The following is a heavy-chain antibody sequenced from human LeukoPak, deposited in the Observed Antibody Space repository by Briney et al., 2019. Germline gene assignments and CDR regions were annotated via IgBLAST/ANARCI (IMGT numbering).Heavy chain of an antibody. CDR2: IYYSGST. D-gene: IGHD2-15*01. Sequence: SETLSLTCTVSGGSISSSSYYWGWIRQPPGKGLEWIGSIYYSGSTYYNPSLKSRVTISVDTSKNQFSLKLSSVTAADTAVYYCATYGCSGGSCYSPYYYYGKDVWGQGTTVTVSS. V-gene: IGHV4-39*01. CDR1: GGSISSSSYY. J-gene: IGHJ6*02. CDR3: ATYGCSGGSCYSPYYYYGKDV.